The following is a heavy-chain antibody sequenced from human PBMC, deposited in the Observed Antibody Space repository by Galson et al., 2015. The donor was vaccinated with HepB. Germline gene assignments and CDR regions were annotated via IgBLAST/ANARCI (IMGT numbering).Heavy chain of an antibody. CDR3: AKGAYYYDSSGYPGY. CDR2: ISYDGSNK. J-gene: IGHJ4*02. CDR1: GFTFSSYG. Sequence: SLRLSCAASGFTFSSYGMHWVRQAPGKGLEWVAVISYDGSNKYYADSVKGRFTISRDNSKNTLYLQMNSLRAEDTAVYYCAKGAYYYDSSGYPGYWGQGTLVTVSS. V-gene: IGHV3-30*18. D-gene: IGHD3-22*01.